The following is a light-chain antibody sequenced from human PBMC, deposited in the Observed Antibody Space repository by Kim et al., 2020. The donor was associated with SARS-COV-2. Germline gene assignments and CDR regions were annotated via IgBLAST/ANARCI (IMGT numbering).Light chain of an antibody. CDR2: AAY. CDR1: QSFGSY. J-gene: IGKJ1*01. CDR3: QQSYSTPGT. V-gene: IGKV1-39*01. Sequence: ASVGDRVTITYRASQSFGSYLNWYQQNPGKAPRLLFYAAYSLQRGAPSSFRGGGSGTDFTLTISSLQPEDFATYYCQQSYSTPGTFGQGAKVDIK.